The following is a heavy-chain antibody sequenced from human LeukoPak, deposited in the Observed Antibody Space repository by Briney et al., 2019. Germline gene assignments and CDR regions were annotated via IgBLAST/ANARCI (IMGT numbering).Heavy chain of an antibody. D-gene: IGHD3-3*01. J-gene: IGHJ4*02. V-gene: IGHV1-69*02. CDR1: GGTFGSYT. CDR3: AIKRDFWSGYYSDSFDY. CDR2: IIPILGIA. Sequence: SVKVSCKASGGTFGSYTISWVRQAPGQGLEWMGRIIPILGIANYAQKFQGRVTITADKSTSTAYMELSSLRSEDTAVYYCAIKRDFWSGYYSDSFDYRGQGTLVTVSS.